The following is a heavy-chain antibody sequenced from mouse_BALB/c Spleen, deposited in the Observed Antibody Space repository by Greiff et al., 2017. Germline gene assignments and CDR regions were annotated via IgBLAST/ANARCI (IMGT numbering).Heavy chain of an antibody. CDR3: AREPSMITNAMDY. CDR1: GFSLTSYG. CDR2: IWAGGST. D-gene: IGHD2-4*01. Sequence: LVAPSQSLSITCTVSGFSLTSYGVHWVRQPPGKGLEWLGVIWAGGSTNYNSALMSRLSISKDNSKSQVFLKMNSLQTDDTAMYYCAREPSMITNAMDYWGQGTSVTVSS. V-gene: IGHV2-9*02. J-gene: IGHJ4*01.